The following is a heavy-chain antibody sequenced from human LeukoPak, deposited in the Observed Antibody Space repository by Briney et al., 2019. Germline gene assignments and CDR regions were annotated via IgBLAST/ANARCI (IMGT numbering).Heavy chain of an antibody. J-gene: IGHJ4*02. CDR2: IYTSGST. Sequence: SETLSLTCTVSGGSISSYYWSWIRQPAGKGLEWIGRIYTSGSTNYNPSLKSRVTMLVDTSKNQFSLKLSSVTAADTAVYYCARDNSGSYYTYFDYWGQGTLVTVSS. V-gene: IGHV4-4*07. CDR3: ARDNSGSYYTYFDY. D-gene: IGHD1-26*01. CDR1: GGSISSYY.